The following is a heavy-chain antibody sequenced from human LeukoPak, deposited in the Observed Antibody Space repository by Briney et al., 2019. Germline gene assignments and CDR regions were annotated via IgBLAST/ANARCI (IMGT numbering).Heavy chain of an antibody. CDR3: VAGSQNTALIK. CDR1: GGSVSSHY. CDR2: LCPSGET. Sequence: SETLSLTCAVSGGSVSSHYWTWIRQPAGKGLEWIGRLCPSGETNYNSTLKSRVTISLDTSKHQLSLRLRSVTAADTAVYYCVAGSQNTALIKWDQGTLVTVSS. D-gene: IGHD5-18*01. J-gene: IGHJ4*02. V-gene: IGHV4-4*07.